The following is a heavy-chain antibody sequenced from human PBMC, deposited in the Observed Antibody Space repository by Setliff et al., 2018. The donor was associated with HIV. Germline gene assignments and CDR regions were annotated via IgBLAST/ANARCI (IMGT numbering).Heavy chain of an antibody. D-gene: IGHD6-19*01. CDR1: GGTFSSYA. Sequence: SVKVSCKASGGTFSSYAISWVRQAPGQGLEWMGGIIPIFGTANYAQKFQGRVTITTDESTSTAYMELSSLRSEDTAVYYCARGEVAATTWGDYWGQGTLVTVSS. CDR3: ARGEVAATTWGDY. CDR2: IIPIFGTA. V-gene: IGHV1-69*05. J-gene: IGHJ4*02.